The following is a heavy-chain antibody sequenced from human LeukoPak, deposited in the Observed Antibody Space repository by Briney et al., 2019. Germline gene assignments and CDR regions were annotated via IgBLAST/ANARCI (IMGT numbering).Heavy chain of an antibody. CDR2: INKDGSEK. J-gene: IGHJ4*02. D-gene: IGHD4/OR15-4a*01. CDR3: ARGPAYGARCDYLDY. V-gene: IGHV3-7*01. CDR1: EFTFSDYW. Sequence: PGGSLTLSCATSEFTFSDYWMTWVRQAPGKGLEWVADINKDGSEKKQVDSVKGRFTISRDNAENSLYLQMNSLRAEDTAVYFCARGPAYGARCDYLDYWGQGALVTVSP.